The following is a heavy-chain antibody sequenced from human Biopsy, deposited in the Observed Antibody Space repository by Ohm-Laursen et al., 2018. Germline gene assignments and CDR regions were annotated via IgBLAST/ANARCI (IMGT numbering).Heavy chain of an antibody. D-gene: IGHD2-21*01. CDR2: INCKTGAT. J-gene: IGHJ4*02. CDR3: ARDPLNGHKHFDY. V-gene: IGHV1-2*02. Sequence: ASVKVSCKASSYTFTDYNIHWMRQAPGRGLEWLGYINCKTGATNYAQKFQGTVTMARDTSISTAYLALGSLRSADTAIYYCARDPLNGHKHFDYWGQGSLVTVSS. CDR1: SYTFTDYN.